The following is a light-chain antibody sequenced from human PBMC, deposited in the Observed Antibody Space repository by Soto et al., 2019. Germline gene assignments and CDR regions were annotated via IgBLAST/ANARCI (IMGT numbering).Light chain of an antibody. J-gene: IGKJ1*01. CDR1: QSVSSY. CDR2: DAS. V-gene: IGKV3-11*01. Sequence: EIMLTQSPGTLSLSPGERATLSCRASQSVSSYLAWYQQKPGQAPRLLIYDASTRATGISARFSGSGSGTDFTLTISSLEPEDFAIYYCQQRSNWPVTFGQGTKVEVK. CDR3: QQRSNWPVT.